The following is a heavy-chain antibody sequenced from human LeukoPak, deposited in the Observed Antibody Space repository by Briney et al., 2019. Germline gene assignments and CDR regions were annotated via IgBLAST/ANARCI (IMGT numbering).Heavy chain of an antibody. CDR2: ISYDGSNK. J-gene: IGHJ4*02. CDR3: AKVPVAAAGDY. D-gene: IGHD6-13*01. Sequence: GGSLRLSCAASGFTFSSYGMHWVRQAPGKGLEWVAVISYDGSNKYYADSVKGRFTISRDNSKNTLYLQMNSLRAEDTAVYYCAKVPVAAAGDYWGQGTLVTVSS. CDR1: GFTFSSYG. V-gene: IGHV3-30*18.